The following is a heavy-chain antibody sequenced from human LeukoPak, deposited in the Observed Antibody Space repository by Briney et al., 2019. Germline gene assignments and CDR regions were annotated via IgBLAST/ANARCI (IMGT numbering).Heavy chain of an antibody. CDR2: ISGSGGST. J-gene: IGHJ4*02. D-gene: IGHD5-24*01. V-gene: IGHV3-23*01. CDR3: AKDRVGDGYDY. CDR1: GFTFSSYG. Sequence: GGSLRLSCAASGFTFSSYGMSWVRQAPGKGLEWVSAISGSGGSTYYADSVKGRFTISRDNSKNTLYLQMNSLRAEDTAVHYCAKDRVGDGYDYWGQGTLVTVSS.